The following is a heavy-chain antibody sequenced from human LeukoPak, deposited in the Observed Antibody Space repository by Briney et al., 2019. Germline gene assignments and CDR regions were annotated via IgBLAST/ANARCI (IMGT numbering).Heavy chain of an antibody. CDR3: ARGTATTAGIDY. D-gene: IGHD1/OR15-1a*01. V-gene: IGHV3-74*01. Sequence: GGSLRLSCTASGFAFSSYWMFWVRQAPGKGLVWVSQINTDGASTTYVDPAKGRFTTSRDNAKNTLFLQMNSLRVEDTAVYYCARGTATTAGIDYWGQGTLVTVSS. CDR2: INTDGAST. J-gene: IGHJ4*02. CDR1: GFAFSSYW.